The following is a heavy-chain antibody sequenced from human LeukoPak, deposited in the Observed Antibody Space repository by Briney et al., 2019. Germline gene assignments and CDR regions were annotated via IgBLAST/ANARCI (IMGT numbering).Heavy chain of an antibody. Sequence: GGSLRLSCAASGFTFSSYWMSWVRQAPGKGLEWVASIKQDGSEKYYVDSVKGRFTISRDNAKNSLYLQMNSLRAADTALYYCARAPGEGWFDPWGQGTLVTVSS. D-gene: IGHD4-17*01. CDR2: IKQDGSEK. V-gene: IGHV3-7*01. J-gene: IGHJ5*02. CDR3: ARAPGEGWFDP. CDR1: GFTFSSYW.